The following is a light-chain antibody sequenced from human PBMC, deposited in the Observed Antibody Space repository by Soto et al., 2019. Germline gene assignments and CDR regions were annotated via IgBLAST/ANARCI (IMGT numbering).Light chain of an antibody. Sequence: EVVMTQSPATLSVSPGERATLSCRASQSISNNLAWYQQKPGQAPRLLIFGASTRATGVPARFSGSGSGTEFTLTISSLEAEDFAVYYCHQRSNWPRTFGGGTKVAIK. J-gene: IGKJ4*01. CDR2: GAS. V-gene: IGKV3-15*01. CDR1: QSISNN. CDR3: HQRSNWPRT.